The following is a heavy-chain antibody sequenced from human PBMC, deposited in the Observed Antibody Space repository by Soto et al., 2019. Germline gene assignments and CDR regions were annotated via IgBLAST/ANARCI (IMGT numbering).Heavy chain of an antibody. CDR2: ISSTANYI. J-gene: IGHJ4*02. D-gene: IGHD1-1*01. Sequence: GGSLRLSGSASVFTLTSYRINWVLQAPGKWLDWVSTISSTANYIYYIDSIKGRFTISRDNAKNSLCLEMNILRAEDTGVYYCARESEALNSTFDYWGQGTMVTVSS. V-gene: IGHV3-21*06. CDR1: VFTLTSYR. CDR3: ARESEALNSTFDY.